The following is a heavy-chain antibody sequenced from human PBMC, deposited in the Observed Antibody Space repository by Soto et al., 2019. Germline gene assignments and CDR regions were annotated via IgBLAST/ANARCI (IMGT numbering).Heavy chain of an antibody. CDR2: INHSGST. V-gene: IGHV4-34*01. CDR1: CGSLSSYY. Sequence: QVQLQQWGAGLLKPSETLSLTCAVYCGSLSSYYWSWIRQPPGKGLEWIGEINHSGSTNYNPSLKSRVTMSVDTSKNQFSLKLSSVTAADTAVYYCARTSRFDCWGQGTLVTVSS. J-gene: IGHJ4*02. CDR3: ARTSRFDC. D-gene: IGHD6-6*01.